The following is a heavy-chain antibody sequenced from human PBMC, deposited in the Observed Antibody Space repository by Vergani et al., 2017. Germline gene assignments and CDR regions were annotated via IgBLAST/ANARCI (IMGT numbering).Heavy chain of an antibody. CDR1: GYTFTSYA. CDR2: NNAGNGNT. Sequence: QVQLVQSGAEVKKPGASVKVSCKASGYTFTSYAMHWVRQAPGQRLEWMGWNNAGNGNTKYSQKFQGRVTITRDTSASTAYMELSSLRSEDTAVYYCARSGYCSGGSCYQYYYYYGMDVWGQGTTVTVSS. D-gene: IGHD2-15*01. V-gene: IGHV1-3*01. J-gene: IGHJ6*02. CDR3: ARSGYCSGGSCYQYYYYYGMDV.